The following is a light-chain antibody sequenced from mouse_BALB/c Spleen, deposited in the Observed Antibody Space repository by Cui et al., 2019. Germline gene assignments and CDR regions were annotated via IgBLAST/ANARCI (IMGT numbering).Light chain of an antibody. V-gene: IGKV8-27*01. CDR2: LAS. J-gene: IGKJ2*01. CDR1: QSVLYRSNQKYY. Sequence: IMMTHSPSSLALSVGDQVPMSCKSSQSVLYRSNQKYYLAWYQQKPGQSPKLLIYLASTRESGVPDRFTGSGSGTYFTLTISSVQAEDLAVYYCHQYLSSYTFGGGTKLEIK. CDR3: HQYLSSYT.